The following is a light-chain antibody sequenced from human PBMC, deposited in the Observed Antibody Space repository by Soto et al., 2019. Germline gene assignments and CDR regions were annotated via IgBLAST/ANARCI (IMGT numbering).Light chain of an antibody. V-gene: IGKV3-15*01. J-gene: IGKJ2*01. CDR1: QSVSSN. Sequence: EIVMTQSPATLSVSPGERATLSCRASQSVSSNLAWYQQKPGQAPRLLIYGASTRATGIPARFSGSGSGTEFTLNISSLQSEDFAVYYCQQYSSSPLYTFGQGTKLEIK. CDR3: QQYSSSPLYT. CDR2: GAS.